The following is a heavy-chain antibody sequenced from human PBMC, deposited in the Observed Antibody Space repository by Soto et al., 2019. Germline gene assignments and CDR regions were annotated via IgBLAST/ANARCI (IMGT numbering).Heavy chain of an antibody. CDR3: ARVGGFGATTIDY. J-gene: IGHJ4*02. V-gene: IGHV4-30-4*01. D-gene: IGHD3-10*01. CDR2: IYYSGRT. CDR1: GGSISSGDYY. Sequence: QVQLQESGPGLVKPSQTLSLTCTVSGGSISSGDYYWSWIRQPPGKGLEWIGYIYYSGRTYYNPSIKSRVTISVDTSKNQFSLKLSSVTAADTAVYYCARVGGFGATTIDYWGQGTLVTVSS.